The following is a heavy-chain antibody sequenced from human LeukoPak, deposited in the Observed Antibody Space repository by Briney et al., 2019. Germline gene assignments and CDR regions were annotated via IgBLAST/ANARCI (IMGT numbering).Heavy chain of an antibody. V-gene: IGHV1-3*01. D-gene: IGHD3-10*01. CDR2: INAGSGNT. CDR3: ARGLVRGERYFDY. CDR1: GYTFTSYA. Sequence: GASVKVSCKASGYTFTSYAMHWVRQAPGQRLEWMGWINAGSGNTKYSQKFQGRVTITRDTSASTAYMELSSLRSEDTAVYYCARGLVRGERYFDYWGQGTLVTVSS. J-gene: IGHJ4*02.